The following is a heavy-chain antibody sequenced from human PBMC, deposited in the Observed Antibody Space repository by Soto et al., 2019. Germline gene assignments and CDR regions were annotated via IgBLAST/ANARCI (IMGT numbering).Heavy chain of an antibody. CDR1: GYTFSHYW. D-gene: IGHD2-15*01. J-gene: IGHJ6*04. V-gene: IGHV3-74*01. CDR2: VNPVGNIT. CDR3: SKGGSSQKYYYYSMTV. Sequence: GGSLRLSCTASGYTFSHYWMRWVSNATGKGLVWVSRVNPVGNITTYADSVKARFTISRDKSKNTLYLQMNSLGDEDTAVYYCSKGGSSQKYYYYSMTVWGKEPTVTGS.